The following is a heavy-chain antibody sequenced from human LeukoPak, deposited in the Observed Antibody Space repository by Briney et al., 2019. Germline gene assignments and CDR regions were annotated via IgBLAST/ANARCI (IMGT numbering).Heavy chain of an antibody. CDR1: GYTLTSYG. V-gene: IGHV1-18*01. Sequence: ASVKVSCKASGYTLTSYGISWVRQAPGQGLEWMGWISAYNGNTNYAQKLQGRVTMTTDTSTSTAYMELRSLRSDETAVYYCARVAVPSSWVVFLGYWGQGTLVTVSS. D-gene: IGHD6-13*01. J-gene: IGHJ4*02. CDR3: ARVAVPSSWVVFLGY. CDR2: ISAYNGNT.